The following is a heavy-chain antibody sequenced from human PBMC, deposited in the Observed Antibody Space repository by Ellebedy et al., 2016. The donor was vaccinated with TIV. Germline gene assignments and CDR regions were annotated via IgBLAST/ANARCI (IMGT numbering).Heavy chain of an antibody. J-gene: IGHJ4*02. CDR3: ARGTGWYLD. CDR1: GFTFSSYS. V-gene: IGHV3-48*04. D-gene: IGHD6-19*01. CDR2: ISSSSRTI. Sequence: GGSLRLSXAASGFTFSSYSMNWVRQAPGKGLEWVSYISSSSRTIYYADSVKGRFTISRDNAKNSLYLQMNSLRAEDTAVYYCARGTGWYLDWGQGTLVTVSS.